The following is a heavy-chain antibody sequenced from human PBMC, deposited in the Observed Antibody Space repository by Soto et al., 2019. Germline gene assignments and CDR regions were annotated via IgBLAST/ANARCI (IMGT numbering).Heavy chain of an antibody. D-gene: IGHD5-18*01. V-gene: IGHV1-18*01. Sequence: QVQLVQSGAEVKKPGASVKVSCKASGYTFTSYGISWVRQAPGQGLEWMGWISAYNGNTNYAQKLQGRVTMTTDTATSTAYMELRSQRSDDAAVYYCASSLLVGYGLEGESDWGQGTLVTVSS. CDR3: ASSLLVGYGLEGESD. CDR1: GYTFTSYG. CDR2: ISAYNGNT. J-gene: IGHJ4*02.